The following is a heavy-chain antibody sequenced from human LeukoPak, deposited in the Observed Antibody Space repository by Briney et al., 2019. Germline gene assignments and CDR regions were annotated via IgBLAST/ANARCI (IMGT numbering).Heavy chain of an antibody. CDR1: GYSISSGYY. Sequence: SETLSLTCAVSGYSISSGYYWGWIRQPPGKGLEWIGSIYHSGSTYYNPSLKSRVTISVDTFKNQFSLKLSSVTAADTAVYYCATHCSSTSCYENGMDVWGKGTTVTVSS. D-gene: IGHD2-2*01. CDR2: IYHSGST. J-gene: IGHJ6*04. V-gene: IGHV4-38-2*01. CDR3: ATHCSSTSCYENGMDV.